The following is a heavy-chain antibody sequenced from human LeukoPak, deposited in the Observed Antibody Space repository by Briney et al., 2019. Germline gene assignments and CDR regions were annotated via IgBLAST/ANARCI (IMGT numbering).Heavy chain of an antibody. Sequence: SETLSLTCTVSGVSISSGYYWGWIRQPPGKGLEWIGSIYHSASTYYNPSLKSRVTISVNTSKNQFSLNLSSVTAADTAVYSCASLDSTSSDYWGQGTLVTVSS. CDR2: IYHSAST. J-gene: IGHJ4*02. D-gene: IGHD6-6*01. CDR1: GVSISSGYY. CDR3: ASLDSTSSDY. V-gene: IGHV4-38-2*02.